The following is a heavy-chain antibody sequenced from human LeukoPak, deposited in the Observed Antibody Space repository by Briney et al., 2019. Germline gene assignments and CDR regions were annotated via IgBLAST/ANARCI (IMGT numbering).Heavy chain of an antibody. CDR1: GFTFSCYW. Sequence: GGSLRLSCAPSGFTFSCYWMSWVRQAPGKGLEWVANIKQDGSEKHYVDSVKGRFTISRDNAKISLYLQMNSLRAEDTAVYYCAKDSLIVGATGGEVNWGQGTLVTVSS. J-gene: IGHJ4*02. CDR2: IKQDGSEK. V-gene: IGHV3-7*05. D-gene: IGHD1-26*01. CDR3: AKDSLIVGATGGEVN.